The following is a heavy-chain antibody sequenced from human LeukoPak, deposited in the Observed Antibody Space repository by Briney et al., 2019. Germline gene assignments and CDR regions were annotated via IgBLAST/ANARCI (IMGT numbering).Heavy chain of an antibody. CDR1: GFTFSSFP. CDR2: ISYDGSNK. Sequence: PGRSLRLSCAASGFTFSSFPIHWVRQAPGKGLEWVALISYDGSNKYYADSVKGQFTISRDNSKNTLYLQMNSLRAEDTAVYYCARNRDNSGSYAYYFDYWGQGTRVTVSS. CDR3: ARNRDNSGSYAYYFDY. V-gene: IGHV3-30-3*01. D-gene: IGHD3-22*01. J-gene: IGHJ4*02.